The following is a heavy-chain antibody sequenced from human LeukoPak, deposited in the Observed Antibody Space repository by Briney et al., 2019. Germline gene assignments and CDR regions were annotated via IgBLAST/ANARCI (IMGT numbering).Heavy chain of an antibody. J-gene: IGHJ5*01. V-gene: IGHV4-59*12. CDR3: ARGITMVRGAQWWFDS. CDR1: GVSINRYY. CDR2: IYYSGST. Sequence: SETLSLTCTVSGVSINRYYWSWIRQPPGKGLEWIWDIYYSGSTNYHPSLQRRVTLYVDTSKHQFSLQLGSLTAADTAVYYCARGITMVRGAQWWFDSWGQGSLVTVSS. D-gene: IGHD3-10*01.